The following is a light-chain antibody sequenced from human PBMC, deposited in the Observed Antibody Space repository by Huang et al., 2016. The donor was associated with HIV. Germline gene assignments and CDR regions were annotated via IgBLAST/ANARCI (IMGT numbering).Light chain of an antibody. CDR2: GAS. V-gene: IGKV3-20*01. CDR3: HQHGGPRPRT. J-gene: IGKJ2*01. CDR1: QSVISSF. Sequence: IVLTQSPGTLSLSPGERATLSCRASQSVISSFLAWYQQKPGQAPRLLIFGASIRATGIPDRFRSRGSGRDSTFTISRLEPADYAVYYWHQHGGPRPRTFGQGTKLEIK.